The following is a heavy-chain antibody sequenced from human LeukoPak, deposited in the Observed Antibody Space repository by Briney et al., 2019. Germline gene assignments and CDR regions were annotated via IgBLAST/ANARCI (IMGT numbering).Heavy chain of an antibody. CDR2: IYYTGTT. J-gene: IGHJ6*03. Sequence: SETLSLTCTVSGGSISSSPYYWGWVRQPPGRGLEWTGSIYYTGTTYYNPSLKSRVTISVDTSKNQFSLRLSSVTAADTAVYYCARQNAYYYHIDVWGKGTTVTVSS. CDR3: ARQNAYYYHIDV. CDR1: GGSISSSPYY. V-gene: IGHV4-39*01.